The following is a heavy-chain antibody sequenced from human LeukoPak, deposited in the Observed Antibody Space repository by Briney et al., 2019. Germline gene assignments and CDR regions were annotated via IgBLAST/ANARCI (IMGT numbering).Heavy chain of an antibody. CDR3: ARELAARQDLDY. V-gene: IGHV3-48*04. D-gene: IGHD6-6*01. CDR1: GFTFSSYS. CDR2: ISSSGTTI. J-gene: IGHJ4*02. Sequence: GGSLRLSCAASGFTFSSYSMNWVRQAPGKGLDWVSYISSSGTTIYYADSVKGRFTISRDNAKNSLYLQMNSLRAEDTAVYYCARELAARQDLDYWGQGTLVTVSS.